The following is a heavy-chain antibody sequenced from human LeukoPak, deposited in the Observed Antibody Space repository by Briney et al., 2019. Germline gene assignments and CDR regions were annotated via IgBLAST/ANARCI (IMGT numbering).Heavy chain of an antibody. CDR2: ISSSSSYI. J-gene: IGHJ4*02. D-gene: IGHD3-22*01. CDR1: GFTFSSYS. CDR3: ASRVVYYYDSSDSLDDY. V-gene: IGHV3-21*01. Sequence: GGSLRLSCAASGFTFSSYSMNWVRQAPGKGLEWVSSISSSSSYIYYADSVKGRFTISRDNAKNSLYLQMNSLRAEDTAVYYCASRVVYYYDSSDSLDDYWGQGTLVTVSS.